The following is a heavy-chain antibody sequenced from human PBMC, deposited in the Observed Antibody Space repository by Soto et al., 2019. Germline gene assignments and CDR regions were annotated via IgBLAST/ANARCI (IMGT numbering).Heavy chain of an antibody. CDR3: ARTVLGPDLLADSFVDYYYYMDV. V-gene: IGHV4-59*08. Sequence: SETLSLTCTVSGGYISNFYWSWIRQPPEKGLEWIGYVYYTGSTSYNPSLKRRVTFSADSSRGQFSLRLNSVTAADTAVYYCARTVLGPDLLADSFVDYYYYMDVWGQGTTVTVSS. J-gene: IGHJ6*03. D-gene: IGHD3-9*01. CDR2: VYYTGST. CDR1: GGYISNFY.